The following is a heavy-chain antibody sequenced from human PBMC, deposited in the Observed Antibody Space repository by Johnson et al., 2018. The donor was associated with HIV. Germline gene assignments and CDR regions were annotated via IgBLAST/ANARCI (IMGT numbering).Heavy chain of an antibody. CDR3: ATSGLTLGSSSSHAFDI. CDR1: GFTVSSNY. J-gene: IGHJ3*02. V-gene: IGHV3-66*01. Sequence: VQLVESGGGVVRPGGSLRLSCAASGFTVSSNYMSWVRRAPGKGLEWVSVIYSGGSTYYGDSVKGRCTISRDNSKNTLYLQMNSRRAEDTAMYYCATSGLTLGSSSSHAFDIWGQGTMVTVSS. CDR2: IYSGGST. D-gene: IGHD6-6*01.